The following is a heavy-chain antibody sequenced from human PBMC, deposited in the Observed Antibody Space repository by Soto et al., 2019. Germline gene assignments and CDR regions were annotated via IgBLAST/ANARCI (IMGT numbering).Heavy chain of an antibody. V-gene: IGHV1-69*01. CDR1: GGTFSSYA. D-gene: IGHD2-2*01. Sequence: QVQLVQSGAEVKKPGSSVKVSCKASGGTFSSYAISWVRQAPGQGLEWMGGIIPIPGTANYAQKFQGRVRITADESTSTAYMVLSSLRSEDTAVYYCARSQGSSTSLEIYYYYYYGMDVWGQGTTVTVSS. CDR2: IIPIPGTA. CDR3: ARSQGSSTSLEIYYYYYYGMDV. J-gene: IGHJ6*02.